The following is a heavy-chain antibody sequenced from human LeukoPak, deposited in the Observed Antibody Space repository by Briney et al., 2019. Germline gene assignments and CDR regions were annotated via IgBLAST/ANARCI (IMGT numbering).Heavy chain of an antibody. J-gene: IGHJ6*03. D-gene: IGHD2-15*01. Sequence: SETLSLTCNVSGYSISSGYYWGWIRQPPGKGLEWIGSIYHSGSTYYNPSLKSRVTISVDTSKNQFSLKLSSVTAADTAVYYCARKLGYCSGGSCSRTKQSYYFYMDVWGKGTTVTISS. CDR2: IYHSGST. CDR1: GYSISSGYY. V-gene: IGHV4-38-2*02. CDR3: ARKLGYCSGGSCSRTKQSYYFYMDV.